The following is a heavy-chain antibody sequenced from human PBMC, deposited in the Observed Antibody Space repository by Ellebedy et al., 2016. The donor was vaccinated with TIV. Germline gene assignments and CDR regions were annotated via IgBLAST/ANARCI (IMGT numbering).Heavy chain of an antibody. V-gene: IGHV3-30-3*01. CDR1: EFSFSSYS. CDR2: ISYDDNK. J-gene: IGHJ6*02. CDR3: SRGGRSSSARYYYYGMDV. D-gene: IGHD6-6*01. Sequence: GESLKISCAASEFSFSSYSIHWVRQAPGKGLECVAAISYDDNKYYADSVKGRFTISRDNSKNTVYLQMNSLRPEDTAVYYCSRGGRSSSARYYYYGMDVWGQGTTVVVSS.